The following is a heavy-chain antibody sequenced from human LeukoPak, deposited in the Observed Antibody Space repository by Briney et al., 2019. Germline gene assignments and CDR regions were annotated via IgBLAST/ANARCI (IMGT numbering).Heavy chain of an antibody. CDR1: GFTFSSYT. V-gene: IGHV3-23*01. CDR2: ISSGGDTT. D-gene: IGHD3-3*01. J-gene: IGHJ4*02. Sequence: PGGSLRLSCEASGFTFSSYTMTWVRQAPGKGLEWVSHISSGGDTTYYADSVKGRFTNSRDNSKNTLYLQMNSLRAEDTAVYYCAKAGLRFLEWLVDYWGQGTLVTVSS. CDR3: AKAGLRFLEWLVDY.